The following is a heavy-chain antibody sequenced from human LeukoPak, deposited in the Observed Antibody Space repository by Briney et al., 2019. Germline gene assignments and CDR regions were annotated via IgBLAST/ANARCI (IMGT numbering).Heavy chain of an antibody. Sequence: GGSLRLSCAASGFTSSSYAMSWVRQAPGKGLEWVSAISGSGGSTYYADSVKGRFTISRNNSKNTLYLQMNSLRAEDTAVYYCAKSTTIFGVVSPLDYWGQGTLVTVSS. CDR1: GFTSSSYA. V-gene: IGHV3-23*01. CDR2: ISGSGGST. CDR3: AKSTTIFGVVSPLDY. J-gene: IGHJ4*02. D-gene: IGHD3-3*01.